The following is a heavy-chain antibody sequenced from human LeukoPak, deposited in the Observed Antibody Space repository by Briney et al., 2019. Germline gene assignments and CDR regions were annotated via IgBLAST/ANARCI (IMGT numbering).Heavy chain of an antibody. V-gene: IGHV3-48*02. CDR1: GFTFSSYS. D-gene: IGHD3-22*01. J-gene: IGHJ4*02. CDR2: ISNSSSTI. Sequence: GGSLRLSCAASGFTFSSYSMNWVRQAPGKGLEWVSYISNSSSTIYYADSVKGRFTISRDNAKNSLYLQMNSLRDEDTAVYYCAPDYYDSSGYYDYWGQGTLVTVSS. CDR3: APDYYDSSGYYDY.